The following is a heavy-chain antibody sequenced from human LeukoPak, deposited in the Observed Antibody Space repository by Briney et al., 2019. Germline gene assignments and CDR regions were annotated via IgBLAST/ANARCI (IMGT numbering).Heavy chain of an antibody. J-gene: IGHJ3*02. CDR1: GGSFSGYY. V-gene: IGHV4-34*01. CDR2: INHSGST. Sequence: SETLSLTCAVYGGSFSGYYWSWIRQPPGKGLEWIGEINHSGSTNYNPSLKSRVTISVDTSKNQFSLKLSSVTAADTAVYYCARAERGHIVVAYAFDIWGQGTMVTVSS. CDR3: ARAERGHIVVAYAFDI. D-gene: IGHD2-21*01.